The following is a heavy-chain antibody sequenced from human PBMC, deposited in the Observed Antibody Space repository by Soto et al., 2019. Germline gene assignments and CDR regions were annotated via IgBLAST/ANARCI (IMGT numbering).Heavy chain of an antibody. CDR1: VFTFNTYE. D-gene: IGHD3-10*01. Sequence: PVGSLRLSCAASVFTFNTYEMNWVRHAPGRWLEWVSYISSSGSTTYYADSVKGRFTISRDNAKNSLYLQMNSLRAEDTAIYYCATRSGGGGAFDFWGQGTMVTVSS. CDR2: ISSSGSTT. V-gene: IGHV3-48*03. CDR3: ATRSGGGGAFDF. J-gene: IGHJ4*03.